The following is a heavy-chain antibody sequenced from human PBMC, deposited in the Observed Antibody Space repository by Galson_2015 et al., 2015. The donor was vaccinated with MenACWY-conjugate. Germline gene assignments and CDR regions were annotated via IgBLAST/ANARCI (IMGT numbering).Heavy chain of an antibody. J-gene: IGHJ6*02. CDR1: GYSFTSYW. CDR2: IDPSDSYT. V-gene: IGHV5-10-1*01. D-gene: IGHD6-19*01. Sequence: QSGAEVKKPGESLRISCKGSGYSFTSYWISWVRQMPGKGLEWMGRIDPSDSYTNYSPSFQGHVTISADKSISTAYLQWSSLKASDTAMYYCASDDRSSGWRRGYYYGMDVWGQGTTVTVSS. CDR3: ASDDRSSGWRRGYYYGMDV.